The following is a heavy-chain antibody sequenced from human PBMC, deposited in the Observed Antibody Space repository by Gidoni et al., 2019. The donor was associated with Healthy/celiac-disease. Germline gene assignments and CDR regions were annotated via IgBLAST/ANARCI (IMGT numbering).Heavy chain of an antibody. V-gene: IGHV3-49*03. CDR2: IRSKAYGGKT. D-gene: IGHD3-10*01. CDR3: ESSSITMVRGVIINEADY. J-gene: IGHJ4*02. CDR1: GFTFGDDA. Sequence: EVQLVESGGGLVQPGRSRRLSCTASGFTFGDDAMSWFRQAPGKGLEWVGFIRSKAYGGKTEYAASVKGRFTISRDDSKSIAYLQMNSLKTEDTAVYYCESSSITMVRGVIINEADYWGQGTLVTVSS.